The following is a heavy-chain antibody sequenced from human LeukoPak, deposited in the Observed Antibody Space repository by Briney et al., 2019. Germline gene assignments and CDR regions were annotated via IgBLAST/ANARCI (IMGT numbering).Heavy chain of an antibody. J-gene: IGHJ4*02. V-gene: IGHV3-30*02. CDR3: ARTLTVAGTGSFDY. Sequence: GGSLRLSCAASGFTFSSSAMSWVRQAPGKGLEWLAFIRHDQTNKIYADSKQGRLTISRDNSKNTLYLQINSLRVEDTAVYYCARTLTVAGTGSFDYWGQGTLVTVSS. D-gene: IGHD6-19*01. CDR1: GFTFSSSA. CDR2: IRHDQTNK.